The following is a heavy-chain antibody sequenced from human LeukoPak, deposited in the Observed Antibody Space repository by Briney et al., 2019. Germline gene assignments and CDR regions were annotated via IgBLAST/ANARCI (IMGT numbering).Heavy chain of an antibody. D-gene: IGHD2-2*01. CDR1: GFTFSTYE. CDR2: ISGTGRAR. J-gene: IGHJ4*02. Sequence: PGGSLRLSRAASGFTFSTYEMNWVRQAPGEGLEWVSYISGTGRARNYADSVKGRFTISRDNAKNSLYLQMNSLRAEDTAVYYCARWEYCSSTYCSFDYWGQGTLVTVSS. V-gene: IGHV3-48*03. CDR3: ARWEYCSSTYCSFDY.